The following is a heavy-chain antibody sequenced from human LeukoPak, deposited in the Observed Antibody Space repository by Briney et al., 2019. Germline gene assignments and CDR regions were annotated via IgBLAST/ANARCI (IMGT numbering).Heavy chain of an antibody. Sequence: SETLSLNCAVYGGSFSGYYWSWIRQPPGKGLEWIGEINHSGSTNYNPSLKSRVTISVDTSKNQFSLKLSSVTAADTAVYYCARGRDDHGDHGFDYWGQGTLVTVSS. CDR2: INHSGST. V-gene: IGHV4-34*01. J-gene: IGHJ4*02. CDR3: ARGRDDHGDHGFDY. CDR1: GGSFSGYY. D-gene: IGHD4-17*01.